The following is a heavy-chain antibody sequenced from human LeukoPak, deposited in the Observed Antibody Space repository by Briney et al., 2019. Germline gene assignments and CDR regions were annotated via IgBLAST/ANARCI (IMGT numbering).Heavy chain of an antibody. V-gene: IGHV4-4*07. J-gene: IGHJ6*03. CDR1: VRPISSYY. Sequence: SETLSLTCTVSVRPISSYYWSWIRQPTGKGLECIGRIYTCENTNYNPSLKSRVTMSVDTSKNQFSLKLSSVTAADTAVYYCARVNYDYVWGTLYYYYMDVWGKGTTVTVSS. CDR2: IYTCENT. D-gene: IGHD3-16*01. CDR3: ARVNYDYVWGTLYYYYMDV.